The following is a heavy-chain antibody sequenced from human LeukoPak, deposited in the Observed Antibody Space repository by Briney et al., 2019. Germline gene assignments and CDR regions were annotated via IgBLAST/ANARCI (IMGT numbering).Heavy chain of an antibody. Sequence: QTLSLTCTVSGGAISSGGYYWSWIRQHTGKGLEWLRYIDYSGSAYYKPSLKSRVTISVDTSNNQFSLKVRSVTAADTAVYYCARDRYQRGGYSGYDRFDYWGQGILVTVSS. V-gene: IGHV4-31*03. CDR3: ARDRYQRGGYSGYDRFDY. J-gene: IGHJ4*02. D-gene: IGHD5-12*01. CDR1: GGAISSGGYY. CDR2: IDYSGSA.